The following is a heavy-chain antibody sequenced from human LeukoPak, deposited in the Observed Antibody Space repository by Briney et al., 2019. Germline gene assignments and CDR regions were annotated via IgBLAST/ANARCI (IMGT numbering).Heavy chain of an antibody. D-gene: IGHD2-15*01. CDR2: ISYDGSHK. J-gene: IGHJ6*02. CDR3: ARDRCSGGSCSKLVGIPYYYYYFGMDV. Sequence: PGGSLRLSCAASGFTFSNYWMSWVRQAPGKRLEWVALISYDGSHKYYADSVKGRFPISRDNSKNTLYLQMNSLGAEDTAVYYCARDRCSGGSCSKLVGIPYYYYYFGMDVWGQGTTVTVSS. CDR1: GFTFSNYW. V-gene: IGHV3-30*03.